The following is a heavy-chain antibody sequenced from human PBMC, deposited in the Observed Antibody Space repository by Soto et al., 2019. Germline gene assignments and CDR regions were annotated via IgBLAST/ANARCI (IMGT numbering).Heavy chain of an antibody. Sequence: GGSLRLSCAASGFTFSSYAMHWVRQAPGKGLEWVAVISYDGSNKYYADSVKGRFTISRDNSKNTLYLQMNSLRAEDTAVYYCARPLGYDSSGHSPYYFDYWGQRTLVTVSS. CDR3: ARPLGYDSSGHSPYYFDY. D-gene: IGHD3-22*01. V-gene: IGHV3-30-3*01. CDR2: ISYDGSNK. J-gene: IGHJ4*02. CDR1: GFTFSSYA.